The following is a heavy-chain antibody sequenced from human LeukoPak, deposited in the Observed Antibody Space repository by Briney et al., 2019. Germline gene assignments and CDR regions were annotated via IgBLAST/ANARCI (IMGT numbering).Heavy chain of an antibody. D-gene: IGHD3-22*01. V-gene: IGHV4-34*01. CDR1: GGSFSGYY. CDR3: ARNGGDYYDSSGYYFVFDY. J-gene: IGHJ4*02. Sequence: PSETLSLTCAVYGGSFSGYYCSWIRQPPGKGLEWIGEIHHSGSTNYNPSLKSRVTISVDTSKNQFSLKLSSLTAADTAVYYCARNGGDYYDSSGYYFVFDYWGQGTLVTVSS. CDR2: IHHSGST.